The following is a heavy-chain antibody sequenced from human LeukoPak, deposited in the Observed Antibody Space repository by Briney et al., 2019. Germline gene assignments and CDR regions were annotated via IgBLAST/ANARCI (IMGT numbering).Heavy chain of an antibody. Sequence: PGGSLRLSCAASGFTFSDYYMSWIRQAPGKGLEWVSYISSSGSTIYYADSVKGRFTISRDNAKNSLYLQMNSLRAEDTAVYYCARPLMYYYGSETYFWFDPWSQGTLVTVSS. D-gene: IGHD3-10*01. CDR1: GFTFSDYY. CDR3: ARPLMYYYGSETYFWFDP. V-gene: IGHV3-11*04. CDR2: ISSSGSTI. J-gene: IGHJ5*02.